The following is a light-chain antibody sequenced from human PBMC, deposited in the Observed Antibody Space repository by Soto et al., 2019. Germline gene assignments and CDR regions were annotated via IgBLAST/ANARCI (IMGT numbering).Light chain of an antibody. Sequence: QSVLTQPPSVSEAPRQRVTISCSGSSSNIGNNAVNWYQQLPGKAPKLLIYYDDLLPSGVSDRFSGSKSGTSASLAISGLQSXDEADYYCAAWDDSLNGPRYLFGTGTKVTVL. CDR1: SSNIGNNA. J-gene: IGLJ1*01. CDR3: AAWDDSLNGPRYL. CDR2: YDD. V-gene: IGLV1-36*01.